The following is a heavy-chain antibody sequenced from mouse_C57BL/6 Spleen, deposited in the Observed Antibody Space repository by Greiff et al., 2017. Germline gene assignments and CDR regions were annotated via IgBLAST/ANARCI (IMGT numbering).Heavy chain of an antibody. CDR1: GYTFTSYG. CDR2: IYPRSGNT. Sequence: QVQLQQSGAELARPGASVKLSCKASGYTFTSYGISWVKQRTGQGLEWIGEIYPRSGNTYYNEKFKGKATLTADKSSSTAYMELRSLTSKDSAVYFCAIRGVYDYDYDYWGQGTTLTVSS. D-gene: IGHD2-4*01. CDR3: AIRGVYDYDYDY. V-gene: IGHV1-81*01. J-gene: IGHJ2*01.